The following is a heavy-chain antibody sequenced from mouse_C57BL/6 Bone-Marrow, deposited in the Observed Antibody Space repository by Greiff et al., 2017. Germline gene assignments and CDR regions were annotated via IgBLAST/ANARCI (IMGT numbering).Heavy chain of an antibody. CDR3: AVLHYDV. CDR2: IDPSDSYT. V-gene: IGHV1-69*01. D-gene: IGHD1-1*01. Sequence: QVQLQQPGAELVMPGASVKLSCKASGYPFTSYWMHWVKQRPGQGLAWIGEIDPSDSYTNYNQKFKGKSTLTVDKSSSTAYMQLSSLTSEDSAVYYCAVLHYDVWGTGTTVTVSS. J-gene: IGHJ1*03. CDR1: GYPFTSYW.